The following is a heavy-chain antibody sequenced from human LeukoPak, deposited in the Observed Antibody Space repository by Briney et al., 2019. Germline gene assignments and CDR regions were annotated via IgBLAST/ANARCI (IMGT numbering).Heavy chain of an antibody. V-gene: IGHV3-7*01. CDR3: ANLGRTD. CDR1: GFTFSSYW. Sequence: GGSLRLSCAASGFTFSSYWMSWVRQAPGKGLEWVATIKDDGSDKFYVDSVKGRFTISRDNAKNSLYLQMNSLRVEDTAVYYCANLGRTDWGQGTLVTVSA. J-gene: IGHJ4*02. CDR2: IKDDGSDK.